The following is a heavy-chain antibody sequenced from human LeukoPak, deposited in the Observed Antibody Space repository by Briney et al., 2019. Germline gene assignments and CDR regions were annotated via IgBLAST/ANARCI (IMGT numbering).Heavy chain of an antibody. D-gene: IGHD3-10*01. CDR1: GFSLSTTRMG. CDR2: IYWDDDK. V-gene: IGHV2-5*02. J-gene: IGHJ4*02. CDR3: AHFGLTILRF. Sequence: SGPTLVKPTQTLTLTCTFSGFSLSTTRMGEGWIRQPPGKALEWLALIYWDDDKRYSPSLKSRLTITKDTSKNQVVLAMTNMDPVDTATYYCAHFGLTILRFWGQGILVTVSS.